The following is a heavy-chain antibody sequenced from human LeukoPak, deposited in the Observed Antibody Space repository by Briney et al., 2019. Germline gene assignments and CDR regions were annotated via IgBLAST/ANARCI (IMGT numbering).Heavy chain of an antibody. Sequence: PGRSLRLSCAASGFTFSIYGMHWVRQAPGKGLEWVAVIWYDGSKKYYADSVKGRFTISRDNSKNTLYLQMNSLRVEDTAVYYCARAQDYDSSGYVDAFDMGGQGTMVTVSS. J-gene: IGHJ3*02. CDR1: GFTFSIYG. V-gene: IGHV3-33*01. CDR2: IWYDGSKK. D-gene: IGHD3-22*01. CDR3: ARAQDYDSSGYVDAFDM.